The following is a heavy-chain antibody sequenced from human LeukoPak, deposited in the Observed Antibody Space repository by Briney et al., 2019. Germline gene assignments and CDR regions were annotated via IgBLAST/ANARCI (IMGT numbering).Heavy chain of an antibody. CDR3: ARDQYYYDSSGYYRFDY. CDR2: IYYTGST. Sequence: SETLSLTCTVSGGSVSDYYWSWIRQSPGKGLEWIGYIYYTGSTSYNPSLRSRVTMSADTSKNQFSLKLSSVTAADTAVYYCARDQYYYDSSGYYRFDYWGQGTLVTVSS. D-gene: IGHD3-22*01. V-gene: IGHV4-59*02. CDR1: GGSVSDYY. J-gene: IGHJ4*02.